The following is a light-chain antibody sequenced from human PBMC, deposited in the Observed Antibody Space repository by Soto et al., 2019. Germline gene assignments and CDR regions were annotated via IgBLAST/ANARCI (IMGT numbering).Light chain of an antibody. Sequence: SVLTQSPVPLSVSPGERATLSCGASQSVSSNLAWYQQKPGQAPRLLIYGASTRATGIPARFSGSGSGTDFTLTISRLEPEDFAVYYCQQYNSWPETVGQGTKVDIK. J-gene: IGKJ1*01. CDR1: QSVSSN. CDR2: GAS. CDR3: QQYNSWPET. V-gene: IGKV3-15*01.